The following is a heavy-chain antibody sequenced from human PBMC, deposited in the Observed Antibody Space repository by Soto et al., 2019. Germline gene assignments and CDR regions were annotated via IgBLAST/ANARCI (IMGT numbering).Heavy chain of an antibody. CDR1: GFTFSSYG. J-gene: IGHJ3*02. V-gene: IGHV3-33*01. CDR3: ARAAVRVDAFDI. CDR2: IWDDGSNK. Sequence: QVQLVESGGGVVQPGRSLRLSCAASGFTFSSYGMHWVRQAPGKGLEWVAVIWDDGSNKYYADSVKGRFTISRDNSKNTLYLQMNSLRAEDTAVYYCARAAVRVDAFDIWGQGTMVTVSS. D-gene: IGHD6-13*01.